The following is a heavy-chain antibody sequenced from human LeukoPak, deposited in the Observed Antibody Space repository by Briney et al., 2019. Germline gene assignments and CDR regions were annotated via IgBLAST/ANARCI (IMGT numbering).Heavy chain of an antibody. V-gene: IGHV3-23*01. J-gene: IGHJ4*02. CDR2: ISGSGGST. CDR1: GFTFSSYA. Sequence: QPGGSLRLSCAASGFTFSSYAMSWVRQAPGKGLEWVSAISGSGGSTYYADSVKGRFTISRDNSKNTLYLQMNSLRAEDTAVYYCARYIVVVPAAMGFDYWGQGTLVTVSS. D-gene: IGHD2-2*01. CDR3: ARYIVVVPAAMGFDY.